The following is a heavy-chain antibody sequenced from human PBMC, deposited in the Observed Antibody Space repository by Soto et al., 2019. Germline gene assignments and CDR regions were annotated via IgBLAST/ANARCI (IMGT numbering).Heavy chain of an antibody. J-gene: IGHJ3*02. V-gene: IGHV1-18*01. D-gene: IGHD3-10*01. CDR3: PKGPDPGAFDI. CDR2: ISAYNGNT. Sequence: ASVKVSCKASGYTFTSYGISWVRQAPGQGLEWKRRISAYNGNTNYAQKNQGRDTMTTDTSTSTAYMELRSLRSDDTAVYYCPKGPDPGAFDIWGQGAMVTVTS. CDR1: GYTFTSYG.